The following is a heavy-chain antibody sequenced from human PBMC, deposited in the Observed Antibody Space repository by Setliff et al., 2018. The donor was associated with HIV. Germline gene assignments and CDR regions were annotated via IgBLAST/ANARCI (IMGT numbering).Heavy chain of an antibody. Sequence: SETLSLTCTVSGDSISSGGYYWSWIRQLPGKGLEWIGYIYYSGATYYNPSLKNRVTISLDTSKSQFSLKLTSVTAADTALYYCASGRGAKGGYDYFGSWGQGTLVTVTS. CDR2: IYYSGAT. D-gene: IGHD5-12*01. J-gene: IGHJ4*02. CDR1: GDSISSGGYY. V-gene: IGHV4-31*03. CDR3: ASGRGAKGGYDYFGS.